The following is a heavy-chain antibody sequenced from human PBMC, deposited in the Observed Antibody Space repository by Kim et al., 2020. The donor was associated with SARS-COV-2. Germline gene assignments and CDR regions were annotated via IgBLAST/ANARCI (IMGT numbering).Heavy chain of an antibody. CDR3: ARGTKWYFDL. CDR2: IA. J-gene: IGHJ2*01. Sequence: IANYAQKFQGRVTITADKATSTAYMELSSLRSEDTAVYYCARGTKWYFDLWGRGTLVTVSS. V-gene: IGHV1-69*04.